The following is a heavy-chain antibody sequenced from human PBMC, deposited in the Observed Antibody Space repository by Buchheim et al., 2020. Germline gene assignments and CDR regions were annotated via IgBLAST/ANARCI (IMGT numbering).Heavy chain of an antibody. CDR1: GFTFSSYG. V-gene: IGHV3-30*18. Sequence: QVQLVESGGGVVQPGRSLRLSCAASGFTFSSYGMHWVRQAPGKGLEWVAVISYDGSNKYYADSVKGRFTISREHSKNKLYLQMNSLRAEDTAVYYCAKIIDFWSGYYTGHYYYGMDVWGQGTT. CDR2: ISYDGSNK. CDR3: AKIIDFWSGYYTGHYYYGMDV. J-gene: IGHJ6*02. D-gene: IGHD3-3*01.